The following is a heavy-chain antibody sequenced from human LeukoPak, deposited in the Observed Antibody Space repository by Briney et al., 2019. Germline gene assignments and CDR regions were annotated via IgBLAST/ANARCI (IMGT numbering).Heavy chain of an antibody. Sequence: SDTLSLTCTVSGGSISGNYWSWIRQPPGQGLEWIAYIHSNRYTNCNPSLRSRVTISVDTSNNQFSLKVTSLTAADTAMYYCTKWQGPISGSYDYFDPWGQGALVTVSS. CDR1: GGSISGNY. J-gene: IGHJ5*02. D-gene: IGHD1-26*01. CDR3: TKWQGPISGSYDYFDP. V-gene: IGHV4-4*09. CDR2: IHSNRYT.